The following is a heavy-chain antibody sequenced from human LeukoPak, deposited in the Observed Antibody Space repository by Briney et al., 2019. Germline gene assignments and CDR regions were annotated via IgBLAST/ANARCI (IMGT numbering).Heavy chain of an antibody. J-gene: IGHJ4*02. CDR1: GFTFSNAW. V-gene: IGHV3-15*01. CDR3: RTRYGRKDY. Sequence: PGGSLRLSCAASGFTFSNAWMGWVHQAPGKGLEWVGRIKSKTDGGTTDYAAPVKGRFTISTDDSKTTLYLQMNSLKTEDTAVYYCRTRYGRKDYWGQGPVVTVSS. D-gene: IGHD5-18*01. CDR2: IKSKTDGGTT.